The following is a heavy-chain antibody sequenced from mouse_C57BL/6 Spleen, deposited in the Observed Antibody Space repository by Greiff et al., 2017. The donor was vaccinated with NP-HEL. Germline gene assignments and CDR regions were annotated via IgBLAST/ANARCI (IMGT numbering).Heavy chain of an antibody. J-gene: IGHJ2*01. CDR3: ARIYDGYDY. Sequence: EVKVVESGGGLVKPGGSLKLSCAASGFTFSSYTMSWVRQTPEKRLEWVATISGGGGNTYYPDSVKGRFTISRDNAKNTLYLQMSSLRSEDTALYYCARIYDGYDYWGQGTTLTVSS. V-gene: IGHV5-9*01. CDR2: ISGGGGNT. D-gene: IGHD2-3*01. CDR1: GFTFSSYT.